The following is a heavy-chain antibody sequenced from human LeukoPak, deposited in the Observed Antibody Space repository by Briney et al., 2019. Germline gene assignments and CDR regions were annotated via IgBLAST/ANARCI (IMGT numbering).Heavy chain of an antibody. Sequence: GGSLRLSCAASGFTFSSYSMNRVRQAPGKGLEWVSSISSSSSYIYYADSVKGRFTISRDNAKNSLYLQMNSLRAEDTAVYYCARGQCGSYRIGYWGQGTLVTVSS. D-gene: IGHD1-26*01. J-gene: IGHJ4*02. CDR2: ISSSSSYI. V-gene: IGHV3-21*01. CDR3: ARGQCGSYRIGY. CDR1: GFTFSSYS.